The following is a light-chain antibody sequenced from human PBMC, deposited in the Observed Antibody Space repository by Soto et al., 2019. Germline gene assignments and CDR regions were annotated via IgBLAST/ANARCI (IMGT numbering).Light chain of an antibody. CDR1: QDISNY. Sequence: DIQMTQSPSSLSASVGDRVTITCWASQDISNYLAWFQQKPGQAPKSLIYAASYLQTGVPSKFSGSGSGTHFTLTITSLQPEDFATYYCQQYNIFPYTFGQGTKLEIK. CDR3: QQYNIFPYT. V-gene: IGKV1-16*02. CDR2: AAS. J-gene: IGKJ2*01.